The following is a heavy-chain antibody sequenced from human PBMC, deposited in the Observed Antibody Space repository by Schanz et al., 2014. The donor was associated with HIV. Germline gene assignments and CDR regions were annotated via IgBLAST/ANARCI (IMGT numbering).Heavy chain of an antibody. CDR2: IHKDGSEK. Sequence: EVQLLESGGGLVQPGGSRRLSCAASGFTFSNYAMSWVRQAPGKGLEWVANIHKDGSEKHYVDSVEGRFTISRDNTKDSLYLQMNSLRVEDTAVYYCARGRRYIAVASTFFDVWGQGVLVTVSS. V-gene: IGHV3-7*01. J-gene: IGHJ4*02. D-gene: IGHD6-19*01. CDR3: ARGRRYIAVASTFFDV. CDR1: GFTFSNYA.